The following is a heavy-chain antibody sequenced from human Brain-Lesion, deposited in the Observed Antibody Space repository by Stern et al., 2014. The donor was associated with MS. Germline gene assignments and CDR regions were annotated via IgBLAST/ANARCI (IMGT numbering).Heavy chain of an antibody. CDR1: GFIFSDYY. J-gene: IGHJ6*02. D-gene: IGHD3-10*01. Sequence: VQLEESGGGLVKPGGSLRLSCAASGFIFSDYYMSWIRQAPGKGLEWVSYIDGSGDCISYADSVKGRSTIPGGNAKNLLDLQMNILRAEDTAVYYCARGPRRYYGSESPNTYYYGMDVWGQGTTVTVSS. CDR2: IDGSGDCI. V-gene: IGHV3-11*01. CDR3: ARGPRRYYGSESPNTYYYGMDV.